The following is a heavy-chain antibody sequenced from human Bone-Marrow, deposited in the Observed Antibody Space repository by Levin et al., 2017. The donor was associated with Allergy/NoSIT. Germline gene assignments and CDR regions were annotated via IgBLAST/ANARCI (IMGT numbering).Heavy chain of an antibody. D-gene: IGHD5-24*01. Sequence: SLTTTGMGVGWVRQPPGKALEWLALIFWDDDKRYSPTLKNGLTITKDTSGNQVVLTMTNMDPVDTATYYCAHRPPFRELASISSFDYWGQGILVTVSS. V-gene: IGHV2-5*02. J-gene: IGHJ4*02. CDR3: AHRPPFRELASISSFDY. CDR2: IFWDDDK. CDR1: SLTTTGMG.